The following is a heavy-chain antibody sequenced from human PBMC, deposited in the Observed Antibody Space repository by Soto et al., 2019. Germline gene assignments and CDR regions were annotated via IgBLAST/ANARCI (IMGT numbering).Heavy chain of an antibody. CDR1: GGSISSSSYY. D-gene: IGHD4-17*01. CDR2: IYYSGST. Sequence: QLQLQESGPGLVKPSETLSLTCTVSGGSISSSSYYWGWIRQPPGKGLEWIGSIYYSGSTDYNPSLKSRVTIVVDTYQGQFSVQLSSGTAADPAVYYCAGPSSSTVTTWWYFDLWGRGTLVTVSS. J-gene: IGHJ2*01. CDR3: AGPSSSTVTTWWYFDL. V-gene: IGHV4-39*01.